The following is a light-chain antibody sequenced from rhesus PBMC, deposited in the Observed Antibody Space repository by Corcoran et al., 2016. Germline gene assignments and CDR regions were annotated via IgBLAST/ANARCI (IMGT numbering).Light chain of an antibody. J-gene: IGKJ1*01. Sequence: DIQMTQSPSALSASVGDRVTISCRESQNIYTNLAWYQQKPGKAPKLLLYATSSLQTGIPSRFSGSGSGTYFTLTVSSLQPEDSASYYCQQYYHNPRTFGQGTKVEIK. CDR3: QQYYHNPRT. CDR1: QNIYTN. CDR2: ATS. V-gene: IGKV1S12*01.